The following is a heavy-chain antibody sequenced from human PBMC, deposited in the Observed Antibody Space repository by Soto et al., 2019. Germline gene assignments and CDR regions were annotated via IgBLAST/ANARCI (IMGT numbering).Heavy chain of an antibody. Sequence: EVQLVESGGGLVQPGMSLRLSCAASGFTFDDYAMHWVRQAPGKGLEWGSGISWNSDKIDYADSVRGRFTISRDNAKNSLYLQMNSLRAEDTALYYCTKEVGSAGGWFDPWGQGTLVTVSS. D-gene: IGHD3-10*01. CDR1: GFTFDDYA. V-gene: IGHV3-9*01. J-gene: IGHJ5*02. CDR2: ISWNSDKI. CDR3: TKEVGSAGGWFDP.